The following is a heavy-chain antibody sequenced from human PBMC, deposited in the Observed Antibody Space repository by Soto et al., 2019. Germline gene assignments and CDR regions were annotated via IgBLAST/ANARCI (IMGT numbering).Heavy chain of an antibody. CDR3: GRVGGWYSRT. V-gene: IGHV3-30*01. CDR2: ISDHGRTK. Sequence: QVRLVESGGGVVQPGRSLRLSCAASGFTFSSSPIHWVRQAPGKGLEWVAVISDHGRTKNYADSVKGRFTVSRDNSNNTLSLQMDSLTVDDTAVYYCGRVGGWYSRTWGQGTLVTVSS. CDR1: GFTFSSSP. J-gene: IGHJ5*02. D-gene: IGHD1-26*01.